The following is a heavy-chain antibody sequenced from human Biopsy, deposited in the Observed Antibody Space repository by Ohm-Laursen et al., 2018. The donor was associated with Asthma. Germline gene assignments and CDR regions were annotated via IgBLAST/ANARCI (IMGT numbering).Heavy chain of an antibody. J-gene: IGHJ5*02. CDR2: INHSGST. V-gene: IGHV4-34*01. CDR1: GGSFSAYY. D-gene: IGHD3-3*01. CDR3: ARAASTTVFWSGYSHNWFDP. Sequence: TLSLTCAVYGGSFSAYYRSWIRQPPGKGLEWIAEINHSGSTNYNPSLKSRVTMSVDTSKNQLFLNLSSVTAADTAVYYCARAASTTVFWSGYSHNWFDPWGQGTLVTVSS.